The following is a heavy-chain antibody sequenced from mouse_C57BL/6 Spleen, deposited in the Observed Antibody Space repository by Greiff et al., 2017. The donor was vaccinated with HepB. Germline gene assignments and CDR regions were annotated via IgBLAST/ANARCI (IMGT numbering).Heavy chain of an antibody. Sequence: EVQLQESGGGLVKPGGSLKLSCAASGFTFSDYGMHWVRQAPEKGLEWVAYISSGSSTIYYADTVKGRFTISRYNAKNTLFLQMTSLMSEDTAMYYCARPTTVELYWYFDVWGTGTTVTVSS. V-gene: IGHV5-17*01. CDR2: ISSGSSTI. CDR3: ARPTTVELYWYFDV. CDR1: GFTFSDYG. D-gene: IGHD1-1*01. J-gene: IGHJ1*03.